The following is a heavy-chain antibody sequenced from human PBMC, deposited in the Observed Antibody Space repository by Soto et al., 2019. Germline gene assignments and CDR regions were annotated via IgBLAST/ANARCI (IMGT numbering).Heavy chain of an antibody. CDR2: FDPEDGET. J-gene: IGHJ5*02. CDR1: GYTLTELS. CDR3: AILTAATRVRFLYWFDP. D-gene: IGHD2-15*01. Sequence: GASVKVSCKVSGYTLTELSMHWVRQAPGKGLEWMGGFDPEDGETIYAQKFQGRVTMTEDTSTDTAYMELSSLRSEDTAVYYCAILTAATRVRFLYWFDPWGQGTLVTVSS. V-gene: IGHV1-24*01.